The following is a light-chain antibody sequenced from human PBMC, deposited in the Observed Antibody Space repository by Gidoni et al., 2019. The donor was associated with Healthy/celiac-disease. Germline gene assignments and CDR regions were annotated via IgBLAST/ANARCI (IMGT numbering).Light chain of an antibody. CDR1: QRVSSN. CDR2: GAS. Sequence: EIVMTQSPATLSVSPGERATLSCRDSQRVSSNLAWYQQKPGQAPRLLIYGASTRANGIPARFSGSGSGTEFTITISSLQYEDVAVYYCQQYNNWPPITFGQGTRLEIK. V-gene: IGKV3-15*01. J-gene: IGKJ5*01. CDR3: QQYNNWPPIT.